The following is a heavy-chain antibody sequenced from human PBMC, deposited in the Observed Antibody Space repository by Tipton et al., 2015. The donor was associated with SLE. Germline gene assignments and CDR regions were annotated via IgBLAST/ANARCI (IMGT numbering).Heavy chain of an antibody. CDR3: AREACSGGNCWFDY. CDR1: SDSIRNY. CDR2: IYYSGST. D-gene: IGHD2-15*01. J-gene: IGHJ4*02. V-gene: IGHV4-59*01. Sequence: TLSLTCTVSSDSIRNYWSWIRQPPGKGLEWIGYIYYSGSTNCNPSLESRVTISVDTSKNEFSVRLSSVTAADTAVYYCAREACSGGNCWFDYWGQGTLSPSPQ.